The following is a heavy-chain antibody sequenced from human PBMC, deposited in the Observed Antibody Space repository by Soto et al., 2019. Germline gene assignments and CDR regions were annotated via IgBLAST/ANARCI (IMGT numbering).Heavy chain of an antibody. CDR2: IWYDGSNK. CDR1: GFTFSSYG. J-gene: IGHJ4*02. D-gene: IGHD2-8*01. V-gene: IGHV3-33*01. CDR3: ARDGHCTNGVCYLGDFDY. Sequence: GGSLRLSCAASGFTFSSYGMHWVRQAPGKGLEWVAFIWYDGSNKYYAYSVKGRFTISRDNSKNTLYLQMNSLRAEDTAVYYCARDGHCTNGVCYLGDFDYWGQGTLVTVSS.